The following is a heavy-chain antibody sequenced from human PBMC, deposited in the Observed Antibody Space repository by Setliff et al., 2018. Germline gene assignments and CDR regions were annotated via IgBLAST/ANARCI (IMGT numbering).Heavy chain of an antibody. CDR1: GASISTTYYY. V-gene: IGHV4-39*07. J-gene: IGHJ5*02. D-gene: IGHD3-10*01. CDR3: ATDGPVLNGDYIS. CDR2: IYQNGIT. Sequence: SETPSLTCSVSGASISTTYYYWDWIRQSPEKGLEWIGTIYQNGITYYNPSVKSRVTISVDKSKNQFSLSLRSVTAADTAVYYCATDGPVLNGDYISWGQGTLVTSPQ.